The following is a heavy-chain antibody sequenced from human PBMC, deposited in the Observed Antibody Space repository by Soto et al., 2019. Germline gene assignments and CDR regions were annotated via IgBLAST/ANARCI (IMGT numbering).Heavy chain of an antibody. CDR3: AKDWSGGASDV. D-gene: IGHD3-16*01. V-gene: IGHV3-23*01. CDR2: ISGSGGST. CDR1: GFSFSVFA. Sequence: EVDLLESGGGLAQPGGSRRLSWAASGFSFSVFAMTWVRQAPGKGLEWVSRISGSGGSTYYADSVKGRFTISRDNSKNMLYLQMNSLRGEDTAVYYCAKDWSGGASDVWGQGTMVIVSS. J-gene: IGHJ3*01.